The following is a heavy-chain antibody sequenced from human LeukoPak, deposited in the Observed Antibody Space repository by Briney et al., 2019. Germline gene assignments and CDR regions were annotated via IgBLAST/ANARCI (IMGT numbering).Heavy chain of an antibody. CDR1: GYSFTSYW. J-gene: IGHJ6*03. V-gene: IGHV5-51*01. Sequence: GESLKISCKGSGYSFTSYWIGWVRQMPGKGLEWMGIIYPGDSDTRYSPSFQGQVTISADKSISTAYLQWSSLKASDTAMYYCARXXGDTAMVETSYYYYYMDVWGKGTTVTVSS. CDR3: ARXXGDTAMVETSYYYYYMDV. CDR2: IYPGDSDT. D-gene: IGHD5-18*01.